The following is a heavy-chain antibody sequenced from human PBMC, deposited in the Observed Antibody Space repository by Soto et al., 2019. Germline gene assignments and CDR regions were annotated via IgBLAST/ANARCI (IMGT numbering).Heavy chain of an antibody. CDR2: ISYDGSNK. V-gene: IGHV3-30*18. CDR3: AKDGRGPYSSSWYDWFDP. Sequence: QVQLVESGGGVVQPGRSLRLSCAASAFTFSSYGMHWVRQGPGKGLEWVAVISYDGSNKYYADSVKGRFTISRDNSKNTLYLQMNSLRAEDTAVYYCAKDGRGPYSSSWYDWFDPWGQGTLVTVSS. CDR1: AFTFSSYG. D-gene: IGHD6-13*01. J-gene: IGHJ5*02.